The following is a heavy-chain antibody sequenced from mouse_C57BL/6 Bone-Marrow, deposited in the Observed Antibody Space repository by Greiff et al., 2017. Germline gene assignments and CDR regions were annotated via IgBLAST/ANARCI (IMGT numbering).Heavy chain of an antibody. CDR2: IDPNSGGT. CDR1: GYTFTSYW. V-gene: IGHV1-72*01. D-gene: IGHD2-5*01. J-gene: IGHJ3*01. Sequence: VQLQQPGAELVKPGASVKLSCKASGYTFTSYWMHWVKQRPGRGLEWIGRIDPNSGGTKYNEKFKSKATLTVDKPSSTAYMQLSSLTSEDSAVYYCARAYYSNWFAYWGQGTLVTVSA. CDR3: ARAYYSNWFAY.